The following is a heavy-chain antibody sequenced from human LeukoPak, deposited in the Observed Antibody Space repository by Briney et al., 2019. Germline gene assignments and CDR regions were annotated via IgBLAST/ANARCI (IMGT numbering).Heavy chain of an antibody. CDR3: ARGLSYGFVY. D-gene: IGHD5-18*01. CDR2: IYYGVNT. Sequence: SETLSLTCAVYGGSFSGYYWSWIRQHPGKGLEWIGYIYYGVNTYYNPSLKSRITISADTSKNQFSLMLSSVTAADTAVYYCARGLSYGFVYWGQGTLVTVSS. J-gene: IGHJ4*02. V-gene: IGHV4-31*11. CDR1: GGSFSGYY.